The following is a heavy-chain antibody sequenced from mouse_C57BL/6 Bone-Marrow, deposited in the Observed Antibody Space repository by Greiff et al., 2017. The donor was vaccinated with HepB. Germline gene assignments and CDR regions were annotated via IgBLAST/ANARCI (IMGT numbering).Heavy chain of an antibody. CDR3: ARGRALFAY. CDR2: INPYNGDT. D-gene: IGHD3-3*01. CDR1: GYSFTGYF. Sequence: EVQLQQSGPELVKPGDSVKISCKASGYSFTGYFMNWVMQSHGKSLEWIGRINPYNGDTFYNQKFKGKATLTVDKSSSTAHMELRSLISEDSAVYYCARGRALFAYWGQGTLVTVSA. V-gene: IGHV1-20*01. J-gene: IGHJ3*01.